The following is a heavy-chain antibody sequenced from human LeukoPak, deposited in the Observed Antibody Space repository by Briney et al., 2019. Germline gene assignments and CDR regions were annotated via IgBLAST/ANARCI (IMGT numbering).Heavy chain of an antibody. D-gene: IGHD7-27*01. CDR3: ARDLGIDVYFDY. J-gene: IGHJ4*02. CDR2: ISYDGSNK. Sequence: PGGSLRLSCAASGFTFSSYALHWVRQAPGKGLELVAVISYDGSNKYYADSVKGRFTISRDNSKNTLYLQMNSLRAEDTAVYYCARDLGIDVYFDYWGQGTLVTVSS. CDR1: GFTFSSYA. V-gene: IGHV3-30-3*01.